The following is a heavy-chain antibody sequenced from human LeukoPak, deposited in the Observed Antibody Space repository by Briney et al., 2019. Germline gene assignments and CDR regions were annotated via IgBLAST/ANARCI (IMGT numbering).Heavy chain of an antibody. CDR2: ISWRSANI. V-gene: IGHV3-9*01. Sequence: PGRSLRLSCAASGFTFEDYAMHWVRQGPGKGLEWVSGISWRSANIGYADSVKGRFTISRDNAKKSLYLQMNSLRPEDTALYYCAKDMLKYCSSSSCPMDAFDIWGQGTMVTVSS. J-gene: IGHJ3*02. CDR3: AKDMLKYCSSSSCPMDAFDI. D-gene: IGHD2-2*01. CDR1: GFTFEDYA.